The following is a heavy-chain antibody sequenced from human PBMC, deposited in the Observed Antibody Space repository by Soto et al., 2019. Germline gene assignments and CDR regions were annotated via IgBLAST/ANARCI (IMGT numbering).Heavy chain of an antibody. CDR1: GGSISSGGYY. CDR2: IYYSGST. CDR3: AREDGIGAAAGNY. Sequence: QVHLQESGPGLVKPSQTLSLTCTVSGGSISSGGYYWSWIRQHPGKGLEWIGYIYYSGSTYYNPSLKRRVTTSVDTSKNQFALKLSSVTAADTAVYYCAREDGIGAAAGNYWGQGTLVTVSS. V-gene: IGHV4-31*03. J-gene: IGHJ4*02. D-gene: IGHD6-13*01.